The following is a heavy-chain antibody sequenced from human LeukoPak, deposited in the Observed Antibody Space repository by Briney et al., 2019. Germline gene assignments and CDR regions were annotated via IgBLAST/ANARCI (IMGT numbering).Heavy chain of an antibody. J-gene: IGHJ5*02. CDR2: IYYSGST. CDR3: ASRITMIVVPWGWFDP. V-gene: IGHV4-39*01. CDR1: GASISSTTYY. Sequence: SETLSLTCTVSGASISSTTYYWGWIRQPPRKGLEWIASIYYSGSTYYNPSLKSRVTISVDTSKNQFSLKLSSVTAADTAVYYCASRITMIVVPWGWFDPWGQGTLVTVSS. D-gene: IGHD3-22*01.